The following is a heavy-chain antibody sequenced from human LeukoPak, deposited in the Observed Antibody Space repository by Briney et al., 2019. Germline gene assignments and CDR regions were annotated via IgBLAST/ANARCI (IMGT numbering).Heavy chain of an antibody. CDR2: IYYSGST. Sequence: PSETLSLTCTVSGGSISSSSYYWGWIRQPPGKGLEWIGSIYYSGSTYYNPSLKSRVTISVDTSKNQFSLKLTSVTAADTAVYYCARPTSSGWTPFGNWGQGTLVTVSS. D-gene: IGHD6-19*01. CDR1: GGSISSSSYY. CDR3: ARPTSSGWTPFGN. V-gene: IGHV4-39*01. J-gene: IGHJ4*02.